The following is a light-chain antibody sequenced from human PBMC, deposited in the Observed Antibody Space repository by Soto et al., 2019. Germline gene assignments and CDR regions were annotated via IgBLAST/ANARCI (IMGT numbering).Light chain of an antibody. CDR2: AAS. CDR1: QGISSY. Sequence: DIQLTQSPSFLSASVGDRVTITCRASQGISSYLAWYQQKPEKAPKLLIYAASTLHSGVPSRFSGSGSGTEFTLTISSLQPDDFATYYCQQLNSYPRTFGPGTKVDIK. J-gene: IGKJ3*01. CDR3: QQLNSYPRT. V-gene: IGKV1-9*01.